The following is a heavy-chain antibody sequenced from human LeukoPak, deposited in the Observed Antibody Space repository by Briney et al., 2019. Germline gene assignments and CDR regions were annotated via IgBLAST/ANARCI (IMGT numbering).Heavy chain of an antibody. CDR2: IYWDDDK. V-gene: IGHV2-5*02. Sequence: SSPTLVKPTQTLTLTCTFSGFSLSTSGVGVGWIRQPPGKALEWLALIYWDDDKRYSPSLKSRLTITKDTSKNKVVLTMTNMDPVDTATYYCAHLQTPYDYVWGSYRYAFDIWGQGTMVTVSS. D-gene: IGHD3-16*02. J-gene: IGHJ3*02. CDR3: AHLQTPYDYVWGSYRYAFDI. CDR1: GFSLSTSGVG.